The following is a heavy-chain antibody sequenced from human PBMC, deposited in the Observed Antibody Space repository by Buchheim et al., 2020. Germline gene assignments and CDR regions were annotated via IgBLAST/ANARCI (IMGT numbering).Heavy chain of an antibody. Sequence: EVQLVESGGGLVQPGGSLRLSCAASGFNFSDHYMDWVRQVPGKGLEWVGRTGNKANYYSTQYAASVKGRFTLSRDDSMNSVFLQMNSLKSEDTGVYYCARGYYDSSAAQGMEYWGQGAL. CDR1: GFNFSDHY. CDR2: TGNKANYYST. CDR3: ARGYYDSSAAQGMEY. V-gene: IGHV3-72*01. J-gene: IGHJ4*02. D-gene: IGHD3-22*01.